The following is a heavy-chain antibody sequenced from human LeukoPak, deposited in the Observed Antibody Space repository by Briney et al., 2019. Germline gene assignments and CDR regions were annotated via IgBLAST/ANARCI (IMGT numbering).Heavy chain of an antibody. J-gene: IGHJ3*02. CDR2: IIPIFGTA. Sequence: ASVKVSCKASGGTFSSYAISWVRQAPGQGLEWMGGIIPIFGTANYAQKLQGRVTMTTDTSTSTAYMELRSLRSDDTAVYYCARDLPHIVVVVAATPGAFDIWGQGTMVAVSS. CDR3: ARDLPHIVVVVAATPGAFDI. V-gene: IGHV1-69*05. D-gene: IGHD2-15*01. CDR1: GGTFSSYA.